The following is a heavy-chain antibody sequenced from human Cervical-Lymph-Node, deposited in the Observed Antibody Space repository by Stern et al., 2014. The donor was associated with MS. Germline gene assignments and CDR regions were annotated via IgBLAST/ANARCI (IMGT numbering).Heavy chain of an antibody. CDR2: INPGGGST. CDR3: AKDNGGWSVDS. D-gene: IGHD6-19*01. Sequence: MQLVESGAEVKKPGASVKVSCKAFGYTFTSNKMAWVRQAPGQGIEWMGIINPGGGSTRYAQQLKGRVTMTTDKSTSNMEMQLPSLRSEDTAVYSCAKDNGGWSVDSWGQGTLVIVSS. CDR1: GYTFTSNK. V-gene: IGHV1-46*01. J-gene: IGHJ4*02.